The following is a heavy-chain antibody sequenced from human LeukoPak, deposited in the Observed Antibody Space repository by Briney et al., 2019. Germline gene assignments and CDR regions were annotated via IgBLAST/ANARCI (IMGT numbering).Heavy chain of an antibody. J-gene: IGHJ3*02. Sequence: PGGSLRLSCVASGFTFSNYWMTWVRQAPGKGLEWVANIKTDGSQIYYVDSVKGRFTISRDNAKNSLYLQMNGLRAEDTAVYYCARDTDDFQGLDIWGQGTRVTVSS. CDR1: GFTFSNYW. CDR2: IKTDGSQI. CDR3: ARDTDDFQGLDI. V-gene: IGHV3-7*01. D-gene: IGHD3-3*01.